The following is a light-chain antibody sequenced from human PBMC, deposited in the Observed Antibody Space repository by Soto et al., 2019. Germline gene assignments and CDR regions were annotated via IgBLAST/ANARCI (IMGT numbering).Light chain of an antibody. V-gene: IGKV3-11*01. CDR1: QSVSDY. J-gene: IGKJ1*01. CDR3: QHYNSYSEA. CDR2: DAS. Sequence: EIVLTQSPASLSLSPGERATLSCRAGQSVSDYLAWYQQKPGQPPRLLFFDASNRATGVPARFSAGGSGTDFTLTISSLQPDDFATYYCQHYNSYSEAFGQGTKVELK.